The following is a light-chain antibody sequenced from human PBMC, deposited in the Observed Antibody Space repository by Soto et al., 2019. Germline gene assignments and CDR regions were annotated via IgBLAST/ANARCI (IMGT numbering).Light chain of an antibody. CDR3: SSITSRSSWV. V-gene: IGLV2-18*02. CDR1: SSEIGRHNH. CDR2: ELI. J-gene: IGLJ3*02. Sequence: QSVLTQPTSVSGSPGQSVTISCTGTSSEIGRHNHVSWYQQPPGTAPKLMIYELINRPSGVPGRFSGSKSGNTASLTISGLQAEEEADYYCSSITSRSSWVFGGGIKVIVL.